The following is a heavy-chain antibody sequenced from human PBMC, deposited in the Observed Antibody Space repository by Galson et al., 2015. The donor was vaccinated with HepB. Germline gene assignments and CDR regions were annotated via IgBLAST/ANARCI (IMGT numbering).Heavy chain of an antibody. CDR3: ARARGSSYPTFDY. J-gene: IGHJ4*02. Sequence: SVKVSCKASGYSFISYSINWVRQAPGQGLEWMGIINPSGGSTSYAQKFQGRVTMTRDTSTSTVYMELSSLRSEDTAVYYCARARGSSYPTFDYWGQGTLVTVSS. V-gene: IGHV1-46*03. D-gene: IGHD2-15*01. CDR2: INPSGGST. CDR1: GYSFISYS.